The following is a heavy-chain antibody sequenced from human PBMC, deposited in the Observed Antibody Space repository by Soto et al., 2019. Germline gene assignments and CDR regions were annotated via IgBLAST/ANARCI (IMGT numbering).Heavy chain of an antibody. CDR1: GGSINSGDYY. Sequence: KTSEPLSLTCTVSGGSINSGDYYWSWIRQPPGKGLEWIGYIYYSGSTYYNPSLKSRVTISLDTSKNQFSLKLSSVTAADTAVYYCARDRDYYGSGGTYGMDVWGQGTTVTVSS. J-gene: IGHJ6*02. CDR2: IYYSGST. V-gene: IGHV4-30-4*01. D-gene: IGHD3-10*01. CDR3: ARDRDYYGSGGTYGMDV.